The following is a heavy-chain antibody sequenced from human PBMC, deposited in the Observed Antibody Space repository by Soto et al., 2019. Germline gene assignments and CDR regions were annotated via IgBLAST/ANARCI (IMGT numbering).Heavy chain of an antibody. CDR2: INAGNGNT. Sequence: QVQLVQSGAEVKKPGASVKVSCKASGYTFTSYAMHWVRQAPGQRLEWMGWINAGNGNTKYSQKFQGRVTITRDTSASTAYMELSSLRSEDTAVYYCASYCSGGSCLDAFDIWGQGTMVTVPS. D-gene: IGHD2-15*01. V-gene: IGHV1-3*01. J-gene: IGHJ3*02. CDR1: GYTFTSYA. CDR3: ASYCSGGSCLDAFDI.